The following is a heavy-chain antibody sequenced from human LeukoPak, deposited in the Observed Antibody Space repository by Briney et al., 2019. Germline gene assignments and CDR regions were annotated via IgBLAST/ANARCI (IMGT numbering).Heavy chain of an antibody. V-gene: IGHV3-23*01. D-gene: IGHD1-26*01. CDR2: ISGSGSNT. J-gene: IGHJ4*02. CDR1: GFTFSSYA. Sequence: GGSLRLSCAASGFTFSSYAMSWVRQAPGKGLEWLSAISGSGSNTNYADSVRGRFTISRDNSKNTLYQQMNSLRADDTAVYYCAKVVGAPGGYWGQGTQVTVSS. CDR3: AKVVGAPGGY.